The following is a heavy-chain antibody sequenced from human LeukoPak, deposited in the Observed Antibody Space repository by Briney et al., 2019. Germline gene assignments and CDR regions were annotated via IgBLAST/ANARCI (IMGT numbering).Heavy chain of an antibody. V-gene: IGHV4-30-4*08. CDR1: GGSISSGDYY. D-gene: IGHD3-10*01. Sequence: SETLSLTCTVSGGSISSGDYYLSWIRQPPGKGLEWIGYIYYSGSTYYNPSLKSRVTISVDTSKNQFSLKLSSVTAADTAVYYCARESNKVVRGVIITHAFDYWGQGTLVTVSS. CDR3: ARESNKVVRGVIITHAFDY. J-gene: IGHJ4*02. CDR2: IYYSGST.